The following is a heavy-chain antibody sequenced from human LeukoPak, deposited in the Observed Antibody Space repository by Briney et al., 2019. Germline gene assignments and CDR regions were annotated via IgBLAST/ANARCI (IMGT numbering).Heavy chain of an antibody. D-gene: IGHD5-24*01. CDR1: GFTFSSYG. V-gene: IGHV3-NL1*01. CDR2: IYSGGST. Sequence: GGSLRLSCAASGFTFSSYGMHWVRQAPGKGLEWVSVIYSGGSTYYADSVKGRFTISRDNSKNTLYLQMNSLRAEDTAVYYCASRGEMATIAAFDIWGQGTMVTVSS. J-gene: IGHJ3*02. CDR3: ASRGEMATIAAFDI.